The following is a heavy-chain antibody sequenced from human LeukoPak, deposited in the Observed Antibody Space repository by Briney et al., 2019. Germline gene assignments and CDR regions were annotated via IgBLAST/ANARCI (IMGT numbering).Heavy chain of an antibody. CDR2: ISPGGDKP. CDR1: GFIFRNYG. D-gene: IGHD2/OR15-2a*01. J-gene: IGHJ4*02. CDR3: AQDRAWIEFYF. V-gene: IGHV3-23*01. Sequence: TGGSLRLSCAASGFIFRNYGMNWVRQAPGKGLEWVSGISPGGDKPYYADSVRGRFTISRDNSKNTMYLQMNSLRAEGTAVYYCAQDRAWIEFYFWGQGTLVTVSS.